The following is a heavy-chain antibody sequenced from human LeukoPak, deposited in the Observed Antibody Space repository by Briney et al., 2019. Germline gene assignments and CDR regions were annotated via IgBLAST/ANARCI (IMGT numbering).Heavy chain of an antibody. CDR3: ARARGYSDAFDI. J-gene: IGHJ3*02. V-gene: IGHV3-23*01. CDR1: GFTFSSYA. Sequence: GGSLRLSCAASGFTFSSYAMSWVRQAPGKGLEWVSAISGSGGSTYYADSVKGRFTISRDNSKNTLSLQMNSLRAEDTAVYYCARARGYSDAFDIWGQGTMVTVSS. CDR2: ISGSGGST. D-gene: IGHD2-15*01.